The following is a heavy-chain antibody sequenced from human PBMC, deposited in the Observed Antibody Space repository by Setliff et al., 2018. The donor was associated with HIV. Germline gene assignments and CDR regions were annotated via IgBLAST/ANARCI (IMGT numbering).Heavy chain of an antibody. CDR3: ARSVIGYYYYGMDV. D-gene: IGHD3-10*01. CDR2: IRYDGSDE. J-gene: IGHJ6*02. CDR1: GFTFSKYA. Sequence: GGSLRLSCKASGFTFSKYAMHWVRQAPGEGPQWVAYIRYDGSDEDYADSVKGRFSISRDNSKYTLSLQMNRLRPEDSAVYYCARSVIGYYYYGMDVWGQGTLVTVSS. V-gene: IGHV3-30*02.